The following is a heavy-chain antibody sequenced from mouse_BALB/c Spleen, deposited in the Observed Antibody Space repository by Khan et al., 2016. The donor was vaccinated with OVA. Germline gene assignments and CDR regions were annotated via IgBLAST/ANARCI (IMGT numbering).Heavy chain of an antibody. Sequence: VQLVESGGGLVQPGGSLKLSCAASGFTFSSYGMSWVRQTPDKRLELVATINSNGGSTNYPDSVKGRFSISRDNAKNTLYLQMSSLKSEDTATYYCARMAGTIYWGQGTSLTVSS. J-gene: IGHJ2*02. CDR2: INSNGGST. CDR3: ARMAGTIY. V-gene: IGHV5-6-3*01. CDR1: GFTFSSYG.